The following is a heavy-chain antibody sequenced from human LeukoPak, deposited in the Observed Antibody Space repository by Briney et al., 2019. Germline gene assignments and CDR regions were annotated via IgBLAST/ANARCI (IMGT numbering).Heavy chain of an antibody. J-gene: IGHJ6*03. CDR2: IYYSGST. Sequence: SETLSLTCTVSGGSISSSSYYWGWIRQPPGKGLEWIGSIYYSGSTYYNPSLKSRVTMSVDTSKNQFSLKLSSVTAADTAVYYCARVTGDPYYYYYMDVWGKGTTVTVSS. D-gene: IGHD7-27*01. CDR3: ARVTGDPYYYYYMDV. CDR1: GGSISSSSYY. V-gene: IGHV4-39*07.